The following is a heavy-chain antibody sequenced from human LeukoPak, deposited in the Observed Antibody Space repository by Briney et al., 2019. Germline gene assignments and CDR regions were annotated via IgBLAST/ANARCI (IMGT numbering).Heavy chain of an antibody. CDR3: ARVPLRFQAVRRAEPANYGMDV. D-gene: IGHD3-10*01. V-gene: IGHV1-18*01. J-gene: IGHJ6*02. CDR2: ISAYNGNT. Sequence: GASVKVSCKASGYTFTSYGISWVRQAPGRGREGMGWISAYNGNTNNAQKLQGRVTMTTDTSTSTAYMELRSLRSDATAVYYCARVPLRFQAVRRAEPANYGMDVWGQGTTVTVSS. CDR1: GYTFTSYG.